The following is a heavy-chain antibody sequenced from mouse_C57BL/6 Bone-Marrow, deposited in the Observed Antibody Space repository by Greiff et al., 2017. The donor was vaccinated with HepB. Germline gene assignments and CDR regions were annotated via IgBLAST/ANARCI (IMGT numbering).Heavy chain of an antibody. V-gene: IGHV5-17*01. CDR3: ARNPPFGYLAY. CDR2: ISSGSSTI. CDR1: GFTFSDYG. Sequence: EVMLVESGGGLVKPGGSLKLSCAASGFTFSDYGMHWVRQAPEKGLEWVAYISSGSSTIYYADTVKGRFTISRDNAKNTLFLQMTSLRSEDTAMYPVARNPPFGYLAYGGQGTPLPVSS. J-gene: IGHJ2*01.